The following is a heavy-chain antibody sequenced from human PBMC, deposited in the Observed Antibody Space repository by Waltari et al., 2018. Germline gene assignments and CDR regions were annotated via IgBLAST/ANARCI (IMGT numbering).Heavy chain of an antibody. D-gene: IGHD2-21*01. V-gene: IGHV1-8*03. CDR3: ARERGGAFDP. CDR1: GYTFTSYD. Sequence: QLQLMQSGAEVKKTGASVKVSFKASGYTFTSYDIHWGRQATGQGLEWMGWMNPNSGNTGYAQKFQGRVTITRNTSISTAYMELSSLRSEDTAVYYCARERGGAFDPWGQGTLVTVSS. J-gene: IGHJ5*02. CDR2: MNPNSGNT.